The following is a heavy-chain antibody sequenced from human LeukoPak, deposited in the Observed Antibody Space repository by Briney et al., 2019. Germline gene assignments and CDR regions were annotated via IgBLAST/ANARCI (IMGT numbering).Heavy chain of an antibody. V-gene: IGHV4-59*01. CDR2: IYYSGST. CDR1: GGSISIYY. Sequence: SETLSLTFTVSGGSISIYYWSWIRQPPGKGLEWIGCIYYSGSTNYSPSLKSRVAISIDTSKNQFSLKLSSVTAADTAVYYCARDRTASNWFDPWGQGTLVTVSS. J-gene: IGHJ5*02. CDR3: ARDRTASNWFDP.